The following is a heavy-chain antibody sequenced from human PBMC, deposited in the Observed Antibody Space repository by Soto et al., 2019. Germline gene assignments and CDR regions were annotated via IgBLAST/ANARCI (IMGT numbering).Heavy chain of an antibody. CDR3: CVSSSHVGAFDI. Sequence: GGSLRLSCAASGFTVSSNYMSWVRQAPGKGLEWVSVIYSGGSTYYADSVKGRFTISRDNSKNTLYLQMNSLRAEDTAVYYCCVSSSHVGAFDIWGQGTMVTVSS. V-gene: IGHV3-66*01. J-gene: IGHJ3*02. CDR1: GFTVSSNY. D-gene: IGHD6-6*01. CDR2: IYSGGST.